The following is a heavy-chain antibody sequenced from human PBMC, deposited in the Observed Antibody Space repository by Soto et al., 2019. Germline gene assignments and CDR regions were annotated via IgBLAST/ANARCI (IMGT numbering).Heavy chain of an antibody. CDR1: GFNFGDYA. CDR3: TRRQYLDY. J-gene: IGHJ4*02. CDR2: IRSKAYGGAT. V-gene: IGHV3-49*03. Sequence: EVQLVESGGGLVQPGRSLRLSCTGSGFNFGDYAMSWFRQAPGKGLEWVGFIRSKAYGGATECAASVKGRFTISRDDSKIIAYLQMNSLKTEDTAVYYCTRRQYLDYWGQGTLVTVSS.